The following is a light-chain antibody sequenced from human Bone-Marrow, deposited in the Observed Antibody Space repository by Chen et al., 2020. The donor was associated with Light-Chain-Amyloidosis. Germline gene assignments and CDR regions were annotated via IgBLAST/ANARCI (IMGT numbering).Light chain of an antibody. CDR2: DNN. CDR1: SSNIWNRF. CDR3: GTWDNRLRV. Sequence: QSVLTQPPSVSAAPVQKVTIPCHGISSNIWNRFVFWYQHLPGTAPKLLIYDNNKRPSGIPDRFSGDKSGTSATLDITGLQTGDEADYYCGTWDNRLRVFGGETKLTVL. V-gene: IGLV1-51*01. J-gene: IGLJ3*02.